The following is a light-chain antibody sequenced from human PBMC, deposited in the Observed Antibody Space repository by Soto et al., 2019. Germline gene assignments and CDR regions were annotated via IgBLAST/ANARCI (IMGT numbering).Light chain of an antibody. CDR2: DNS. V-gene: IGLV1-40*01. CDR3: QTYDSRLSASI. CDR1: STNIGSYYG. Sequence: QSVLTPPPSVSGAPGQKVTISCVGSSTNIGSYYGVHWYQQLPGAAPKLLIYDNSNRPSVVADRFSGSKSGTSASLAITGLQTDDEADYFCQTYDSRLSASIFGGGTQLTVL. J-gene: IGLJ2*01.